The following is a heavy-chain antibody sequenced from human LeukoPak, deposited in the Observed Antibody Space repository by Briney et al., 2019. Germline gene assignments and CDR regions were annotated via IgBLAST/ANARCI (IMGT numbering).Heavy chain of an antibody. CDR2: VSGSGGST. CDR1: GFTFSTYA. V-gene: IGHV3-23*01. J-gene: IGHJ4*02. D-gene: IGHD3-22*01. Sequence: PGGSLRLSCAASGFTFSTYAMSWVRQAPGKGLDWISGVSGSGGSTYYADSVKGRFTISRDNSKNTLYLQMDSLRAEDTAVYYCAKVPFSVYYDSSGYYYYFDCWGQGTLVTVSS. CDR3: AKVPFSVYYDSSGYYYYFDC.